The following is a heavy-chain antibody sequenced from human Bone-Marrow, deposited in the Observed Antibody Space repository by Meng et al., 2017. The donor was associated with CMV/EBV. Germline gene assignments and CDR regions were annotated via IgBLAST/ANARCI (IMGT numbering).Heavy chain of an antibody. CDR3: ARACSGGSCYDY. CDR2: ITSSSTLI. D-gene: IGHD2-15*01. V-gene: IGHV3-21*01. CDR1: GFTLSSYA. J-gene: IGHJ4*02. Sequence: GESLKISCAASGFTLSSYAMIWVRQTPGKGLEWPSFITSSSTLIYQADSVKGRFAISRDNSKNTLFLQMGSLRPEDMAVYYCARACSGGSCYDYWGRGTLVTVSS.